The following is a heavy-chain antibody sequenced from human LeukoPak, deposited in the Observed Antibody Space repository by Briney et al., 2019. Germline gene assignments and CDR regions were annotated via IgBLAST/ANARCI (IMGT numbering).Heavy chain of an antibody. J-gene: IGHJ6*02. CDR2: ISSSGSTI. CDR1: GFTFSDYY. V-gene: IGHV3-11*01. D-gene: IGHD3-22*01. Sequence: GGSLRLSCAASGFTFSDYYMSWIRQAPGKGLEWVSYISSSGSTIYYADSVKGRFTISRDNAKNSLYLQMNSLRAEDTAVYYCARVFFFGIYYDSSGYFDGVDVWGQGTTVTVSS. CDR3: ARVFFFGIYYDSSGYFDGVDV.